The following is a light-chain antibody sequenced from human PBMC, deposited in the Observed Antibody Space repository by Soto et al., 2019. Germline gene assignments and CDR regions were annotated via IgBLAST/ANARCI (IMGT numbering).Light chain of an antibody. J-gene: IGKJ1*01. CDR1: QTISSW. CDR3: QQYKSYST. V-gene: IGKV1-5*03. Sequence: DIQMTQSPSTLSGSVGDRVTITCRASQTISSWLAWYQQKPGKAPKLLIYKASTLKSGVPSRFSGSGSETEFTLTISSLQPDDFATYYCQQYKSYSTSGQVTTVDIK. CDR2: KAS.